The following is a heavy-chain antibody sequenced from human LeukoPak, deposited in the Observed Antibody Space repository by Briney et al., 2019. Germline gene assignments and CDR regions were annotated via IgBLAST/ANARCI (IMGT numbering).Heavy chain of an antibody. CDR2: IRSKANSYAT. Sequence: PGGSLRLSCAASGFTFSGSAMHWVRQASGKGLEWVGRIRSKANSYATAYAAAVKGRFTISRDDSKNTAYLQMNSLKTEDTAAYYCTRRIAVYGNYYGMDVWGQGTTVTVSS. D-gene: IGHD6-19*01. V-gene: IGHV3-73*01. J-gene: IGHJ6*02. CDR1: GFTFSGSA. CDR3: TRRIAVYGNYYGMDV.